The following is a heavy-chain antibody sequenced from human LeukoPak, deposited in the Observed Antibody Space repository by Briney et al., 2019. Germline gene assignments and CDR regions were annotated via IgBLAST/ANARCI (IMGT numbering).Heavy chain of an antibody. CDR2: INSDGGTT. CDR1: GFTFSSYW. CDR3: ATDYYVSGSYYRLFY. V-gene: IGHV3-74*01. J-gene: IGHJ4*02. Sequence: PGGSLRLSCGASGFTFSSYWMHWVRQAPGKGLVWVSGINSDGGTTTYADSVKGRFTISRDNAKNTLYLQMNNLGAEDTAVYYCATDYYVSGSYYRLFYWGQGTLVTVSS. D-gene: IGHD3-10*01.